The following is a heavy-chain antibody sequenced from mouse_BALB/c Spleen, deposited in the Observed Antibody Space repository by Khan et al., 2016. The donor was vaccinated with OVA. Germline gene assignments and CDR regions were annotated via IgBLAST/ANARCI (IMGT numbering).Heavy chain of an antibody. D-gene: IGHD2-14*01. J-gene: IGHJ4*01. V-gene: IGHV9-3-1*01. CDR2: INTNTGEP. CDR1: GYTFTNYG. Sequence: QIQLVQSGPELKKPGETVKISCKASGYTFTNYGMNWVKQAPGKGLKWMGWINTNTGEPTYADDFKGRFAFSLESSASTAYLQINNLKNEDTATDFCARVGYSGTMDYWGQGTSVTVAS. CDR3: ARVGYSGTMDY.